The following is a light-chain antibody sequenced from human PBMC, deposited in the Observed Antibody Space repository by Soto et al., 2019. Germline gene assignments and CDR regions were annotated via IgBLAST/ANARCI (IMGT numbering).Light chain of an antibody. Sequence: DIPMTQSPSSVSASVGDRVTITCRASQGISNWLAWYQQQPGKAPKLLIYGASSLQSGVPSRFSGGASGTHFTLIISSLQPEDFATYYCQQTNTFLPLTFGGGIKVEI. CDR2: GAS. J-gene: IGKJ4*01. CDR3: QQTNTFLPLT. V-gene: IGKV1-12*01. CDR1: QGISNW.